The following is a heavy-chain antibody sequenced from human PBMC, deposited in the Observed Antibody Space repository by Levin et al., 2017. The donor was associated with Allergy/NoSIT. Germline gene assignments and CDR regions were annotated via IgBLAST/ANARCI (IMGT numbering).Heavy chain of an antibody. CDR3: ARDGIGGGPDY. Sequence: SCAASGFTFSSYSMNWVRQAPGKGLEWVSSISSSSSYIYYADSVKGRFTISRDNAKNSLYPQMNSLRAEDTAVYYCARDGIGGGPDYWGQGTLVTVSS. V-gene: IGHV3-21*01. D-gene: IGHD3-16*01. J-gene: IGHJ4*02. CDR2: ISSSSSYI. CDR1: GFTFSSYS.